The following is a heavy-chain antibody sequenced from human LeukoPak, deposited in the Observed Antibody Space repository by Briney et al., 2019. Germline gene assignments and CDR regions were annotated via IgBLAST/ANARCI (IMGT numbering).Heavy chain of an antibody. D-gene: IGHD2-2*01. J-gene: IGHJ5*02. Sequence: SETLSLTCTVSGGSISSYYWSWIRQPPGKGLEWIGYIYYSGSTNYNPSLKSRVTISVDTSKNQFSLKLSSVTAADTAVYYCARRGYQVPGGHWFDPWGQGTLVTVSS. CDR3: ARRGYQVPGGHWFDP. V-gene: IGHV4-59*08. CDR2: IYYSGST. CDR1: GGSISSYY.